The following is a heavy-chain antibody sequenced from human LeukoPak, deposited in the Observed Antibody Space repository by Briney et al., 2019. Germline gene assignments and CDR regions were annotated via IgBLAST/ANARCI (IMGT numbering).Heavy chain of an antibody. D-gene: IGHD5-12*01. CDR1: GYSLTNYY. V-gene: IGHV1-46*01. Sequence: ASVKVSCKAFGYSLTNYYVHWVRQAPGQGLEWMGEINPIGGSTSYAQKFQGRITVTRDTYRNTVYMDLSSLRSEDTATYYCARGAPTTRIGAGRFDYWGQGSLLTVAS. CDR2: INPIGGST. CDR3: ARGAPTTRIGAGRFDY. J-gene: IGHJ4*02.